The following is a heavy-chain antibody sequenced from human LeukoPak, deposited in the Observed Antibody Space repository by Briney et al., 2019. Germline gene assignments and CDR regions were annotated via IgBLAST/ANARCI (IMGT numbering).Heavy chain of an antibody. CDR2: IKQDGSEK. CDR3: ARAVGVWGSYRYSYYFDY. D-gene: IGHD3-16*02. CDR1: GFTFSSYW. J-gene: IGHJ4*02. V-gene: IGHV3-7*01. Sequence: GGSLRLSCAASGFTFSSYWMTWVRQAPGKGLKWVANIKQDGSEKYYVDSVKGRFTISRDNAKNSLYLQMNSLRAEDTAVYYCARAVGVWGSYRYSYYFDYWGQGTLVTVSS.